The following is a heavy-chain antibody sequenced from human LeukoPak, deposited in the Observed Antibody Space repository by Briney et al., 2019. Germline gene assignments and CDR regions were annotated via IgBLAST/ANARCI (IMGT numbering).Heavy chain of an antibody. Sequence: GASVKVSCKASGYTFTSYGISWVRQAPGQGLEWMGWISAYNGNTNYAQKLQGRVTMTTDTSTSTAYMELRSLRSDDTAVYYRARDGIGDYYYDSSGPRRDAFDIWGQGTMVTVSS. CDR3: ARDGIGDYYYDSSGPRRDAFDI. J-gene: IGHJ3*02. CDR2: ISAYNGNT. D-gene: IGHD3-22*01. CDR1: GYTFTSYG. V-gene: IGHV1-18*01.